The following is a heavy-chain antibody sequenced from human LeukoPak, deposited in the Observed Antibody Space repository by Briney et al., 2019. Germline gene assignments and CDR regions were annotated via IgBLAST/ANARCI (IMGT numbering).Heavy chain of an antibody. CDR1: GGNFSSYA. J-gene: IGHJ6*04. CDR3: ASPEGYSGYDHYYYGMDV. Sequence: SVKVSCKASGGNFSSYAISWVRQAPGQGLEWMGGIIPIFGTANYAQKFQGRVTITADKSTSTAYMELSSLRSEDTAVYYCASPEGYSGYDHYYYGMDVWGKGTTVTVSS. V-gene: IGHV1-69*06. CDR2: IIPIFGTA. D-gene: IGHD5-12*01.